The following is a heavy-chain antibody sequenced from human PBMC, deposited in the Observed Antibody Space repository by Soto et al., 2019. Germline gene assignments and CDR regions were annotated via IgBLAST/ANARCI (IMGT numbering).Heavy chain of an antibody. Sequence: EVQLVESGGGLIQPGGSLRLSCAASGFTVSSNYMSWVRQAPGKGLEWVSVIYSGGSTYYADSVKGRFTISRDNSKNTLYLQMNSLRAEDTAVYYCARDKVTGSGYYYLDYWGQGTLVTVSS. CDR2: IYSGGST. D-gene: IGHD3-22*01. CDR1: GFTVSSNY. J-gene: IGHJ4*02. V-gene: IGHV3-53*01. CDR3: ARDKVTGSGYYYLDY.